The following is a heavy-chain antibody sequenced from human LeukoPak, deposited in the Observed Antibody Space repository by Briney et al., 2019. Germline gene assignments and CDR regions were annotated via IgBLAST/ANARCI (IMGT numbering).Heavy chain of an antibody. V-gene: IGHV3-21*01. D-gene: IGHD6-19*01. J-gene: IGHJ6*02. CDR1: GFTFSSYS. CDR2: ISSSSSYI. Sequence: GGSLRLSCAASGFTFSSYSMNWVRQAPGKGLEWVSSISSSSSYIYYADSVKGRFTISRDNAKNSLYLQMNSLRAEDTAVYYCARVGSGQWLVKSYYYGMDVWGQGTTVTVSS. CDR3: ARVGSGQWLVKSYYYGMDV.